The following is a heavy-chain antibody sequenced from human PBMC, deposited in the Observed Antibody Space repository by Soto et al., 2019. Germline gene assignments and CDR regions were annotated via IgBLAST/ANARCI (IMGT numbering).Heavy chain of an antibody. J-gene: IGHJ4*02. V-gene: IGHV4-59*01. CDR1: GGSMRDYY. CDR2: IYYSGNT. CDR3: ARQLGLWQPLDY. Sequence: QVQLQESGPRLVKPSETLSLTCSVSGGSMRDYYWSWIRQSPGKGPEWIGYIYYSGNTNYNPSLKSRVTTSVDIPKSLFSLKLNSVTAADTAVYYCARQLGLWQPLDYWGRGTLVTVSS. D-gene: IGHD1-1*01.